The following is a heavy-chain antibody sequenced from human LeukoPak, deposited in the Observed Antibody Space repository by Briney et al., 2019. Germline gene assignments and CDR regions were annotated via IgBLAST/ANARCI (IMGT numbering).Heavy chain of an antibody. Sequence: GGSLRLSCAASGFTFDDYAMHWVRQAPGKGLEWVSGISWNSGSIGYADFVKGRFTISRDNAKNSLYLQMNSLRAEDMALYYCAKDVGGELPGYYFDYWGQGTLVTVSS. V-gene: IGHV3-9*03. J-gene: IGHJ4*02. CDR1: GFTFDDYA. D-gene: IGHD1-26*01. CDR3: AKDVGGELPGYYFDY. CDR2: ISWNSGSI.